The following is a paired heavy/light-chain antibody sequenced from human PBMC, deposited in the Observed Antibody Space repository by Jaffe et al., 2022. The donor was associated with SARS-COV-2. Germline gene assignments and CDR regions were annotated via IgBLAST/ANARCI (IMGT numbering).Heavy chain of an antibody. CDR2: ISSSSTYI. D-gene: IGHD1-26*01. Sequence: EVQLVESGGGLVKPGGSLRLSCAASGFTFSSYSLNWVRQAPGKGLEWVSSISSSSTYIYYADSVKGRFTISRDNAKNSLYLQMDTLRGEDTAVYYCARDHRDLLHYYGMDVWGQGTTVTVSS. CDR1: GFTFSSYS. CDR3: ARDHRDLLHYYGMDV. J-gene: IGHJ6*02. V-gene: IGHV3-21*01.
Light chain of an antibody. Sequence: DVQMTQSPSSLSASVGDRVTITCRASQDIRNDLGWYQQKPGKAPKRLIYAASSLQSGVPLRFSGSGSGTEFTLTISSLQPEDFATYYCLQHYSYPRTFGQGTKVQIK. V-gene: IGKV1-17*01. CDR2: AAS. CDR1: QDIRND. CDR3: LQHYSYPRT. J-gene: IGKJ1*01.